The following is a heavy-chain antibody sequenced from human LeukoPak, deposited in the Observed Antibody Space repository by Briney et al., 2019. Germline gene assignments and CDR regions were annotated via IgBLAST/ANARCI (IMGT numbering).Heavy chain of an antibody. D-gene: IGHD3-3*01. CDR2: IYYSGST. CDR3: ASLKKRFHGLEWLLFLDP. V-gene: IGHV4-31*02. J-gene: IGHJ5*02. CDR1: GFTFSSYA. Sequence: LRLSCAASGFTFSSYAMSWVRQAPGKGLEWIGYIYYSGSTYYNPSLKSRVTISVDTSKNQFSLKLSSVTAADTAVYYCASLKKRFHGLEWLLFLDPWGQGTLVTVSS.